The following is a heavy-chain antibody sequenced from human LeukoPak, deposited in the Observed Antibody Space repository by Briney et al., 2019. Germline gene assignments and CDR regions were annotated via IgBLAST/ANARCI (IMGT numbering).Heavy chain of an antibody. CDR1: GGSISSGSYY. CDR3: ARRPIYCSSTSCSVGWFDP. D-gene: IGHD2-2*01. CDR2: IYTSGST. Sequence: SQTLSLTCTVSGGSISSGSYYWSWIRQPAGKGLEWIGRIYTSGSTNYNPSLKSRVTISVDTSKNQFSLKLSSVTAADTAVYYCARRPIYCSSTSCSVGWFDPWGXGTLVTVSS. J-gene: IGHJ5*02. V-gene: IGHV4-61*02.